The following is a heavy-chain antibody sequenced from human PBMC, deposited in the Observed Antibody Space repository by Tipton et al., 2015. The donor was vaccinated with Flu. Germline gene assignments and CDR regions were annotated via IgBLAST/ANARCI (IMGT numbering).Heavy chain of an antibody. CDR2: IKQDGSEK. J-gene: IGHJ4*02. D-gene: IGHD6-13*01. Sequence: SLRLSCAAPGFSFSSFWMNWVRQAPGKGLEWVAKIKQDGSEKYYVDSVKGRFTISRDNAKNSLYLQMNSLRAEDTAVYFCARSSYSSSWFFDYWGQGTLVTVSS. CDR1: GFSFSSFW. V-gene: IGHV3-7*01. CDR3: ARSSYSSSWFFDY.